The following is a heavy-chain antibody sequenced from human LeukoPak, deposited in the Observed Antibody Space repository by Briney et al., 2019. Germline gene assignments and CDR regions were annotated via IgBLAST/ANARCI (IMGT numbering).Heavy chain of an antibody. J-gene: IGHJ3*02. CDR1: GFTFSIYA. V-gene: IGHV3-23*01. D-gene: IGHD3-16*01. CDR2: MSGSGGST. CDR3: AKDREYSYVYDAFDI. Sequence: GGSLRLSCAASGFTFSIYAMSCVRQAPGKGLEWVSGMSGSGGSTYYADSVKGRFTISRDNSKNTLYLQMNTLRAEDTAVYYCAKDREYSYVYDAFDIWGQGTLVTVSS.